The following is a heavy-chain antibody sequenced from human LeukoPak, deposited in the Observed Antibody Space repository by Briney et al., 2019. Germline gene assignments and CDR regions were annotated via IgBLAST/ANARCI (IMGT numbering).Heavy chain of an antibody. CDR1: GYTFTGYY. V-gene: IGHV1-2*02. CDR2: INPNSDGT. J-gene: IGHJ4*02. Sequence: ASVKVSCKASGYTFTGYYIHWVRQAPGQGLEWMGWINPNSDGTKYTEKFQGRVTMTRDTSISTAYMEVSRPRSDGTAVYYCAGAPPYNILTGYRLFDYWGQGTLVTVSS. CDR3: AGAPPYNILTGYRLFDY. D-gene: IGHD3-9*01.